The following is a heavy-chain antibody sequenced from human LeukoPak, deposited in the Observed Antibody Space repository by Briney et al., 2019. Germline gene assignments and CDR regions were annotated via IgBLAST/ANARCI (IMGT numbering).Heavy chain of an antibody. CDR1: GFTCSSYA. Sequence: PGGSLRLACAASGFTCSSYAMTWVRQAPGKGLEWVSTISGGSSGGSTYYADSVKGRFTISRDNSKNTLFLQMNSLRAEDTAVYYCAKDETYYYDSSGYYRGSYFDYWGQGTLVTVSS. J-gene: IGHJ4*02. CDR2: ISGGSSGGST. D-gene: IGHD3-22*01. V-gene: IGHV3-23*01. CDR3: AKDETYYYDSSGYYRGSYFDY.